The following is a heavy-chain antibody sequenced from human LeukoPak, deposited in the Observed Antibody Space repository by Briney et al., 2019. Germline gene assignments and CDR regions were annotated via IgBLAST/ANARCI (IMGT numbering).Heavy chain of an antibody. Sequence: SETLSLTCTVSVGSVSSGSYYWSWIRQPPGKGLEWIGYTYYSGSTDYNPSLKSRVTISVDTSKNQFSLKLSSVTAADTAVYYCARGMKWFDPWGQGTLVTVSS. CDR2: TYYSGST. CDR1: VGSVSSGSYY. CDR3: ARGMKWFDP. V-gene: IGHV4-61*01. J-gene: IGHJ5*02.